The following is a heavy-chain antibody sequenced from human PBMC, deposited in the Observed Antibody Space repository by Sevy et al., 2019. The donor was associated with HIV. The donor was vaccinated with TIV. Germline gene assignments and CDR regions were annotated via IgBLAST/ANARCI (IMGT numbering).Heavy chain of an antibody. CDR3: ARHLVVAASAFDI. Sequence: SETLSLTCSVSGGSMSSYYWSWIRQSPGKGLEWIGYIYYSGSTKYNHSLKSRVPVSLDMSRNQFSLTLSSVTAADTAVYYCARHLVVAASAFDIWGQGTMVTVSS. CDR2: IYYSGST. CDR1: GGSMSSYY. J-gene: IGHJ3*02. V-gene: IGHV4-59*08. D-gene: IGHD2-15*01.